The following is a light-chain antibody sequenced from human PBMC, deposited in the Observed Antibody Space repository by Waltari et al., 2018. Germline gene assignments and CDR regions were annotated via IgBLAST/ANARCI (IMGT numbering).Light chain of an antibody. CDR3: QQYDGAVVT. J-gene: IGKJ4*01. CDR2: SAA. Sequence: IVLTQSPGTLSLSPGDRATLSCRASQSVSTISLAWYQQNAGQAPRLLLYSAANRAPGIPDRCSGSGSGTDFALTISSLEPEDSAMYYCQQYDGAVVTFGGGTKVEIK. V-gene: IGKV3-20*01. CDR1: QSVSTIS.